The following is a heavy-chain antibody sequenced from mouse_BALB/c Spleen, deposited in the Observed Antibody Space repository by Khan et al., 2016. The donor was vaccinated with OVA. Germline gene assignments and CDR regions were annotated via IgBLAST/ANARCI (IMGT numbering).Heavy chain of an antibody. D-gene: IGHD1-1*01. J-gene: IGHJ3*01. V-gene: IGHV1-77*01. Sequence: QVQLKQSGAELARPGASVKLSCKASGYTFTDNYINWVRQRTGQGLEWLGEIYPGSGNTYYNEKFKDKATLTADKSSSTAFLQLNSLSHEDSSVYLWARSVSSSFAYWGQGTLVTVAA. CDR2: IYPGSGNT. CDR1: GYTFTDNY. CDR3: ARSVSSSFAY.